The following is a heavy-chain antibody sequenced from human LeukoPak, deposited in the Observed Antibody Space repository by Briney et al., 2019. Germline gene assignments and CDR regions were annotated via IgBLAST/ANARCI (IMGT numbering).Heavy chain of an antibody. V-gene: IGHV3-23*01. Sequence: PGGSLRLSCAASGFTFSTSAMSWVRQAPGKGLEWVSVISGSGGSTYYADSVKGRFTISRDNSNNTLYLQMTSLRAEATAIYSCAIRNYYFAYWGQGTLVTVSS. J-gene: IGHJ4*02. CDR1: GFTFSTSA. CDR2: ISGSGGST. D-gene: IGHD1-14*01. CDR3: AIRNYYFAY.